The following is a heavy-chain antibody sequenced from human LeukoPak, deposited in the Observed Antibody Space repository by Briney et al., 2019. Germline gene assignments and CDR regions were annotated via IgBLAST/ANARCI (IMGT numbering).Heavy chain of an antibody. CDR3: ARVLYYYGSGSYYNVDY. V-gene: IGHV3-33*01. D-gene: IGHD3-10*01. CDR2: IWYDGSNK. CDR1: GFXFSSYG. J-gene: IGHJ4*02. Sequence: PGGPLRLSCAASGFXFSSYGIHWVRQAPGKGLEWVAVIWYDGSNKYYADSVKGRFTISRDNSKNTLYLQMNSLRAEDTAVYYCARVLYYYGSGSYYNVDYWGQGTLVTVSS.